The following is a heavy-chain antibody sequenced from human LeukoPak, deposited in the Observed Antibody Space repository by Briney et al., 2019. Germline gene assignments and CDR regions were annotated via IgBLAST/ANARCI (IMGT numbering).Heavy chain of an antibody. V-gene: IGHV4-39*01. CDR3: ARIVGASDY. CDR1: DYSISSSSYY. J-gene: IGHJ4*02. D-gene: IGHD1-26*01. Sequence: SETLSLTCTVSDYSISSSSYYWCCSRQPPEKGLEWIGSIYYSVSTYYNPSLKSRVTISVDTSKNQFSLTLSSVTAADTAVYYCARIVGASDYWGQGTLVTVSS. CDR2: IYYSVST.